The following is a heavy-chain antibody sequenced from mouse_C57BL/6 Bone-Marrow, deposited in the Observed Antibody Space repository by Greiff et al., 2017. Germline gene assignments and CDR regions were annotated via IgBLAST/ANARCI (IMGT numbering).Heavy chain of an antibody. Sequence: VQLKESGAELARPGASVKMSCKASGYTFTSYTMHWVKQRPGQGLEWIGYINPSSGYTKYNQKFKDKATLTADKSSSTAYMQLSSLTSEDSAAYYCATYGPWYFDVWGAGTTVTVSS. J-gene: IGHJ1*01. V-gene: IGHV1-4*01. CDR1: GYTFTSYT. D-gene: IGHD1-1*01. CDR2: INPSSGYT. CDR3: ATYGPWYFDV.